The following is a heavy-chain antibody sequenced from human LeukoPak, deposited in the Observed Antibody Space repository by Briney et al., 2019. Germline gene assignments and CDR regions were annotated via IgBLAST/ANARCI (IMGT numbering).Heavy chain of an antibody. D-gene: IGHD6-6*01. CDR3: ARAPQLVYLDY. J-gene: IGHJ4*02. CDR2: IYSSGST. CDR1: GGSISSSNRN. V-gene: IGHV4-39*07. Sequence: PSETLSLTCTVSGGSISSSNRNWGWLRQPPGKGLEWIGSIYSSGSTYYNPSLKSRVTISVDTSKNQFSLKLSSVTAADTAVYYCARAPQLVYLDYWGQGTLVTVSS.